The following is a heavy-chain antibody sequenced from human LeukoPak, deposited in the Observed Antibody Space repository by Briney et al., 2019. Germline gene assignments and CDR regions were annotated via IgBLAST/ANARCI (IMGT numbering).Heavy chain of an antibody. V-gene: IGHV4-34*01. J-gene: IGHJ4*02. CDR1: GGSFSGYY. Sequence: SETLSLTCAVYGGSFSGYYWSWIRQPPGKGLEWIGEINDSGSTNYNPSLKSRVTISVDTSKNQFSLKLSSVTAADTAVYYCARHVFRGSPLFDYWGQGTLVTVSS. D-gene: IGHD3-10*01. CDR3: ARHVFRGSPLFDY. CDR2: INDSGST.